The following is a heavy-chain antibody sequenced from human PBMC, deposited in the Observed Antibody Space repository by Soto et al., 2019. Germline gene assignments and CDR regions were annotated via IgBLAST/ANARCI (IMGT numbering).Heavy chain of an antibody. CDR2: ISWDGGST. CDR3: AKTRGDYSNSYYFDY. V-gene: IGHV3-43*01. CDR1: GFTFDDYT. D-gene: IGHD4-4*01. Sequence: EVQLVESGGVVVQPGGSLRLSCAASGFTFDDYTMHWVRQAPGKGLEWVSLISWDGGSTYYADSVKGRFTISRDNSKNTLYQQMNSLRTEDTALYYCAKTRGDYSNSYYFDYWGQGTLVTVSS. J-gene: IGHJ4*02.